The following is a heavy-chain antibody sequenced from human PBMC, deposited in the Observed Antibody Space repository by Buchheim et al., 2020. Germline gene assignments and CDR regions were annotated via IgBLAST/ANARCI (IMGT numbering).Heavy chain of an antibody. CDR2: ISYDGSNK. CDR1: GFTFSSYA. Sequence: QVQLVESGGGVVQPGRSLRLSCAASGFTFSSYAMHWVRQAPGKGLEWVAVISYDGSNKYYADSVKGRVTISRDNSKNTLYLQMNSLRAEDTAVYYCARDSHMVRGVIMGIDYWGQGTL. J-gene: IGHJ4*02. CDR3: ARDSHMVRGVIMGIDY. V-gene: IGHV3-30-3*01. D-gene: IGHD3-10*01.